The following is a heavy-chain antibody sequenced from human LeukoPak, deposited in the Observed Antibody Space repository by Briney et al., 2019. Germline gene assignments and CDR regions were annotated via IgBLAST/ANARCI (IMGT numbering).Heavy chain of an antibody. D-gene: IGHD2-2*01. CDR3: ARGRAQYQLLRFDY. CDR2: IIPIFGTA. J-gene: IGHJ4*02. Sequence: SVKVSCKASGGTFSSYAISWVRQAPGQGLEWMGGIIPIFGTANYAQKFQGRVTITAGESTSTAYMELSSLRSEDTAVYYCARGRAQYQLLRFDYWGQGTLVTVSS. CDR1: GGTFSSYA. V-gene: IGHV1-69*13.